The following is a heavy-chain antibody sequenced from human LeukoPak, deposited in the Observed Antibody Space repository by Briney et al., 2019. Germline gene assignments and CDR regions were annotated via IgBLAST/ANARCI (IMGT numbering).Heavy chain of an antibody. CDR1: GFTFSSYS. D-gene: IGHD1-26*01. CDR2: ISSSSSTI. Sequence: GGSLRLSCAASGFTFSSYSMNWVRHAPGKGLELVSYISSSSSTIYYADSVKGRFTISRDNAKNSLYLQMNSLRAEDTAVYYCARDSGQYYFDHWGQGTLVTVSS. CDR3: ARDSGQYYFDH. J-gene: IGHJ4*02. V-gene: IGHV3-48*01.